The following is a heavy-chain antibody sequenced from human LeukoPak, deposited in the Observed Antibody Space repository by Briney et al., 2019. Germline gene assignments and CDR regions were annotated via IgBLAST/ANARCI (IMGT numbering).Heavy chain of an antibody. CDR2: IKEDGSQT. CDR1: GFTFSRSW. CDR3: AKSLDY. Sequence: PGGSLRLSCVASGFTFSRSWMDWVRQAPGKGLEWVANIKEDGSQTYYVDSAKGRFTICRDNAKNSLYLQMDSLRVEDTAIYYCAKSLDYWGRGTLVTVSS. V-gene: IGHV3-7*01. J-gene: IGHJ4*02.